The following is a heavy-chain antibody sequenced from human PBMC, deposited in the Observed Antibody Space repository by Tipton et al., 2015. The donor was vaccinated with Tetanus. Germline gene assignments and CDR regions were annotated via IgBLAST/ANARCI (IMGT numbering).Heavy chain of an antibody. D-gene: IGHD3-22*01. CDR3: ARTDSSGYYYFDY. J-gene: IGHJ4*02. CDR1: GFTFSSYD. V-gene: IGHV3-13*01. CDR2: IGTAGDT. Sequence: SLRLSCAASGFTFSSYDMHWVRQATGKGLEWVSAIGTAGDTYYPGSVKGRFTISRENAKNSLYLQMNSLRAGDTAVYYCARTDSSGYYYFDYWGQGTLVTVSS.